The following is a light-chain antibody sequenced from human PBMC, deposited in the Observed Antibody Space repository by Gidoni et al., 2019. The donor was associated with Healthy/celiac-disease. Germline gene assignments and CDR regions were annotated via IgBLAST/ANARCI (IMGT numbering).Light chain of an antibody. CDR3: QKRSNWLT. CDR1: QSVSSY. V-gene: IGKV3-11*01. CDR2: DAS. Sequence: ELVLTLSPATLSLAPGERATLSCRSSQSVSSYLAWYQQKPGQAPRLLNYDASNRATGIPARFSGSGSGTDFTLTISSLEPEDVAVYYCQKRSNWLTFGGGTKVEIK. J-gene: IGKJ4*01.